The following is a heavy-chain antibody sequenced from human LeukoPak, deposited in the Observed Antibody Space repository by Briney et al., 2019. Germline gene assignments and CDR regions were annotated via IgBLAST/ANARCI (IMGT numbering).Heavy chain of an antibody. CDR2: ISGSGGST. CDR1: GFTFSSYA. J-gene: IGHJ5*02. CDR3: AKDVEYHYDSSGPWYNWFDP. V-gene: IGHV3-23*01. D-gene: IGHD3-22*01. Sequence: GGSLRLSCAASGFTFSSYAMSWVRQAPGKGLEWVSAISGSGGSTYYADSVKGRFTISRDNSKNTLYLQMNSLRAEDTAVYYCAKDVEYHYDSSGPWYNWFDPWGQGTLVTVSS.